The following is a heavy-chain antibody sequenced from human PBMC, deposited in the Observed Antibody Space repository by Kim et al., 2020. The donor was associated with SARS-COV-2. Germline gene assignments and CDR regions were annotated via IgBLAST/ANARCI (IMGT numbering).Heavy chain of an antibody. Sequence: SETLSLTCTVSGGSISSSSYYWGWIRQPPGKGLEWIGSIYYSGSTYYNPSLKSRVTISVDTSKNQFSLKLSSVTAADTAVYYCARESDSSNPNPDYWGQGTLVTVSS. CDR2: IYYSGST. CDR1: GGSISSSSYY. D-gene: IGHD6-13*01. CDR3: ARESDSSNPNPDY. V-gene: IGHV4-39*07. J-gene: IGHJ4*02.